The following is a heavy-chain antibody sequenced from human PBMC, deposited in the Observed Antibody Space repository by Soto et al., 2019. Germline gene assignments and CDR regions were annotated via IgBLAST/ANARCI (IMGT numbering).Heavy chain of an antibody. D-gene: IGHD5-18*01. CDR3: GRDFEGSYGSGPFAY. V-gene: IGHV3-7*03. Sequence: GGYLRLSCAASGFTFSSYWMSWVRQAPGKGLEWVANIKQDGSENYYVDSVRGRFTISRDNAKNSLYLQMNSLRAEDTAVYYCGRDFEGSYGSGPFAYWGQGTLVTVSS. CDR2: IKQDGSEN. CDR1: GFTFSSYW. J-gene: IGHJ4*02.